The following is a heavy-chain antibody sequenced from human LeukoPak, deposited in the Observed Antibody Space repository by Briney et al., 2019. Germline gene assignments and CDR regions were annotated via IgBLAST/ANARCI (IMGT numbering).Heavy chain of an antibody. CDR3: TRCKWADACDH. CDR1: GFSISASP. Sequence: PGGSLRLSCAASGFSISASPMHWVRQASGKGREGVGRIGSHTDTYATAYGASMEGRFTISRDDSDNTAHLQMNSLKIEDTAVYYCTRCKWADACDHWGQGTLVTVSS. D-gene: IGHD2-8*01. CDR2: IGSHTDTYAT. V-gene: IGHV3-73*01. J-gene: IGHJ4*02.